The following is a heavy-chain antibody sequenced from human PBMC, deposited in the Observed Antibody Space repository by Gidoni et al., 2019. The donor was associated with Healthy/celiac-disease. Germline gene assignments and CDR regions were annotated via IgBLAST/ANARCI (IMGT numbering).Heavy chain of an antibody. J-gene: IGHJ4*02. Sequence: EVQLLASVGGLVQPGGSLRLSCSASRLPLSSYARSWVRQAPGKGLEWVSAISGSGSSTYCADSVKGRFTISRDNSKNTLYLQMKSLRAEDTAVYYCAKVGHSSSCYLPGYWGQGTLVTVSS. CDR1: RLPLSSYA. CDR3: AKVGHSSSCYLPGY. D-gene: IGHD6-6*01. CDR2: ISGSGSST. V-gene: IGHV3-23*01.